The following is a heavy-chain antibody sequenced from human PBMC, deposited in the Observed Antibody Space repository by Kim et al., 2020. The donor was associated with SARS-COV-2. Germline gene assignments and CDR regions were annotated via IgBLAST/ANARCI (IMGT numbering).Heavy chain of an antibody. D-gene: IGHD3-10*01. J-gene: IGHJ5*02. CDR2: ST. Sequence: STYCNPALKSRVTISVDTSKNQFSLKLSSVTAADTAVYYCARVRGHWFDPWGQGTLVTVSS. CDR3: ARVRGHWFDP. V-gene: IGHV4-39*07.